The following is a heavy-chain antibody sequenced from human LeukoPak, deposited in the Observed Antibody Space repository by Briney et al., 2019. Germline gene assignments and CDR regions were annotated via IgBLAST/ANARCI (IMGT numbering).Heavy chain of an antibody. CDR2: INHSGST. J-gene: IGHJ5*02. CDR1: ARSFSGYY. V-gene: IGHV4-34*01. CDR3: ASSGYCSGGSCYSGRWFDP. D-gene: IGHD2-15*01. Sequence: SQTLSLTCPVYARSFSGYYWSWIRQPQGNWLEWIGEINHSGSTNYNPSLKSRVNISVDTSKNQFSLKLSSVTAADTAVYYCASSGYCSGGSCYSGRWFDPWGQGTLVTVSS.